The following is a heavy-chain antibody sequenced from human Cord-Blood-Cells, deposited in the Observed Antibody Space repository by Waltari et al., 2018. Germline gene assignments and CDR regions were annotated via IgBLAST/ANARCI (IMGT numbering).Heavy chain of an antibody. CDR1: GDSVSSNSAS. V-gene: IGHV6-1*01. J-gene: IGHJ6*03. D-gene: IGHD6-6*01. CDR2: TYYRSKWYN. CDR3: ARLLEYSSSSYYYYYMDV. Sequence: QVQLQKSGPGLVKPSQTLPLTCAISGDSVSSNSASWDWFRQSPSTRLEWVGRTYYRSKWYNDYAVSVKSRITINPDTSKNQFSLQLNSVTPEDTAVYYCARLLEYSSSSYYYYYMDVWGKGTTVTVSS.